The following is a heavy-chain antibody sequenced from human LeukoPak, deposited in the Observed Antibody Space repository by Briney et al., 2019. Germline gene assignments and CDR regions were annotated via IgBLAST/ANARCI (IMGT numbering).Heavy chain of an antibody. CDR3: AREGGFYRPLDY. CDR1: GGSISSYY. D-gene: IGHD6-25*01. J-gene: IGHJ4*02. V-gene: IGHV4-59*01. CDR2: IYYSGST. Sequence: TTSETLSLTCTVSGGSISSYYWNWIRQPPGKGLEWIGYIYYSGSTNYNPSLKSRVTISVDTSKNQFSLKLSSVTAADTAVYYCAREGGFYRPLDYSGQGTLVTVSS.